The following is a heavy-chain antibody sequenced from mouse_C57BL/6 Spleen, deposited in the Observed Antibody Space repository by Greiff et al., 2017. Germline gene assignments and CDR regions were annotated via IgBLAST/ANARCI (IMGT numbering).Heavy chain of an antibody. V-gene: IGHV3-6*01. CDR2: ISYDGSN. CDR1: GYSITSGYY. Sequence: EVKLMESGPGLVKPSQSLSLTCSVTGYSITSGYYWNWIRQFPGNKLEWMGYISYDGSNNYNPSLKNRISITRDTSKNQFFLKLNSVTTEDTATYYCAREGDYYYGSYAMDYWGQGTSVTVSS. J-gene: IGHJ4*01. D-gene: IGHD1-1*01. CDR3: AREGDYYYGSYAMDY.